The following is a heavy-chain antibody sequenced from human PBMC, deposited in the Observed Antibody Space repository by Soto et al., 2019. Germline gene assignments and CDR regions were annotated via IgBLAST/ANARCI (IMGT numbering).Heavy chain of an antibody. CDR1: GGTFGRYA. CDR3: ATDCSGGSCYGASGMDV. CDR2: INAGFGAT. Sequence: GASVKVSCKASGGTFGRYAISWVRRVPGQSLEWMGQINAGFGATDLAQMFQGRVTITADKSTTTVYMELSSLRSDDTAVYYCATDCSGGSCYGASGMDVWGQGTTVTVSS. V-gene: IGHV1-69*06. J-gene: IGHJ6*02. D-gene: IGHD2-15*01.